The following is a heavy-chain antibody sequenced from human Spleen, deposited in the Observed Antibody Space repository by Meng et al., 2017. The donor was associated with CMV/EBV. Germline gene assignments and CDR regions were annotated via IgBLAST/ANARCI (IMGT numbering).Heavy chain of an antibody. J-gene: IGHJ6*02. CDR2: ISYDGSNK. Sequence: GESLKISCAASGFTFSSYAMHWVRQAPGKGLEWVAVISYDGSNKYYADSVKGRFTISRDNSKNTLYLQMNSLRAEDTAVYYCARDPYSNYEVWAFNYYYGMDVWGQGTTVTVSS. CDR3: ARDPYSNYEVWAFNYYYGMDV. D-gene: IGHD4-11*01. V-gene: IGHV3-30*04. CDR1: GFTFSSYA.